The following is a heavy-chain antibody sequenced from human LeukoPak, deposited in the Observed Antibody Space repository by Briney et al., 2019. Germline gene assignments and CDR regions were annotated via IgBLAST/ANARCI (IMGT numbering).Heavy chain of an antibody. CDR1: GGFFSGYY. J-gene: IGHJ4*02. V-gene: IGHV4-34*01. CDR3: ARGHYVWGSYRYPPDY. Sequence: PSETLSLTCAVYGGFFSGYYWSWIRQPPGKGLEWIGEINHSGSTNYNPSLKSRVTISVDTSKNQFSLKLSSVTAADTAVYYCARGHYVWGSYRYPPDYWGQGTLVTVSS. D-gene: IGHD3-16*02. CDR2: INHSGST.